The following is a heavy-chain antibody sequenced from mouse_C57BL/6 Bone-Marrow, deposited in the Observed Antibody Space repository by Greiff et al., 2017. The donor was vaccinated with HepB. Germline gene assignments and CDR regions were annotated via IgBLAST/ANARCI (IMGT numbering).Heavy chain of an antibody. CDR2: ISSGGSYT. CDR1: GFTFSSYG. J-gene: IGHJ3*01. Sequence: EVQGVESGGDLVKPGGSLKLSCAASGFTFSSYGMSWVRQTPDKRLEWVATISSGGSYTYYPDSVKGRFTISRDNAKNTLYLQMSSLKSEDTAMYYCARGFAYWGQGTLVTVSA. V-gene: IGHV5-6*01. CDR3: ARGFAY.